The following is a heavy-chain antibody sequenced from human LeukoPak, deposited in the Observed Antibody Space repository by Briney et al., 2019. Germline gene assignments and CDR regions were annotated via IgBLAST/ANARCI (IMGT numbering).Heavy chain of an antibody. CDR3: SRGGSSCTNGVCYTVEGVFYPRYFDY. J-gene: IGHJ4*02. CDR2: INHSGST. D-gene: IGHD2-8*01. CDR1: GGSFSGYY. Sequence: SETLSLTCAVYGGSFSGYYWSWIRQPPGKGLEWIGEINHSGSTIYNPSLKSRVTISVDTSKNQFSLNLNSVTAADTAVYYCSRGGSSCTNGVCYTVEGVFYPRYFDYWGQGTLVTVSS. V-gene: IGHV4-34*01.